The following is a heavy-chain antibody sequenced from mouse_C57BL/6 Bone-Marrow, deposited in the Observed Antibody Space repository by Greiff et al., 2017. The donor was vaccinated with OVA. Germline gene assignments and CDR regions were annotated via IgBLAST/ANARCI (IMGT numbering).Heavy chain of an antibody. CDR1: GYAFSSYW. Sequence: QVQLQQSGAELVKPGASVKISCKASGYAFSSYWMNWVQQRPGKGLEWIGQIYPGDGDTNYNGKFKGKATLTADKSSSPAYMQLSSLTSEDSAVYFCARREGYDYYAMDYWGQGTSVTVSS. CDR2: IYPGDGDT. J-gene: IGHJ4*01. CDR3: ARREGYDYYAMDY. D-gene: IGHD3-1*01. V-gene: IGHV1-80*01.